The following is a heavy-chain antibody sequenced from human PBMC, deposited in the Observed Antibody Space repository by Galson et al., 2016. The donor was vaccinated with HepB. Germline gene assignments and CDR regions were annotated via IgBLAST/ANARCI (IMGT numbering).Heavy chain of an antibody. CDR3: AKDPEYSAPPNC. D-gene: IGHD5-12*01. CDR1: GFTFSSYS. Sequence: SLRLSCAASGFTFSSYSMNWVRQAPGKGLEWVSYIRGSSSTIYYADSVKGRFTISRDNSKNTLYLQMNSLRAADTAVFYCAKDPEYSAPPNCWGQGTLVIVSS. J-gene: IGHJ4*02. CDR2: IRGSSSTI. V-gene: IGHV3-48*04.